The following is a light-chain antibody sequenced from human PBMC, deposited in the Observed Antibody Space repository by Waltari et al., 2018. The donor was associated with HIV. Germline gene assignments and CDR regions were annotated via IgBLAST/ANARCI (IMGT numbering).Light chain of an antibody. Sequence: QSALTQPPSASGSPGQSVPISCTGTSSDVGGYNYVSWYQQHPGKAPKLMIYAVSKRPSGVPDRFSGSKSGNTASLTVSGLQAEDEADYYCSSYAGSNVVFGGGTKLTVL. CDR2: AVS. J-gene: IGLJ2*01. V-gene: IGLV2-8*01. CDR3: SSYAGSNVV. CDR1: SSDVGGYNY.